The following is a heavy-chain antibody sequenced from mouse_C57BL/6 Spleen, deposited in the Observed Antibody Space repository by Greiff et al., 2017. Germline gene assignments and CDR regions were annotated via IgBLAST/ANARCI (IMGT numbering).Heavy chain of an antibody. Sequence: VKLQQSGPELVKPGASVQLSCKASGYAFSHSWMNWVKQRPGKGLEWIGRIYPGDGDTHYNGKFKGKATLTADKSYSTAYMQLSSLTSEDSAVYVCATYSNYGAMDYWGQVTSVTVAS. V-gene: IGHV1-82*01. CDR3: ATYSNYGAMDY. D-gene: IGHD2-5*01. CDR2: IYPGDGDT. J-gene: IGHJ4*01. CDR1: GYAFSHSW.